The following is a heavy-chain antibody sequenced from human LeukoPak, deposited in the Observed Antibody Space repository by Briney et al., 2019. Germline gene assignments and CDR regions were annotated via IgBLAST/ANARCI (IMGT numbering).Heavy chain of an antibody. J-gene: IGHJ5*02. D-gene: IGHD3-3*01. Sequence: GGSLRLSCAASGFTFSNAWMSWVRQAPGKGLEWVGRIKSKTDGGTTDYAAPVKGRFTISRDDSKNTLYLQMNSLKTEDTAVYYCTTAPFTIFGSGKNNWFDPWGQGTLVTVSS. CDR2: IKSKTDGGTT. CDR3: TTAPFTIFGSGKNNWFDP. V-gene: IGHV3-15*01. CDR1: GFTFSNAW.